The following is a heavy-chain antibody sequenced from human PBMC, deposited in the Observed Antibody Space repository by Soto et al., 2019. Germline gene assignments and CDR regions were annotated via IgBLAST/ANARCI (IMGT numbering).Heavy chain of an antibody. V-gene: IGHV4-39*01. Sequence: QLQLQESGPGLVKPSETLALTCTVSGGSISSISYYWGWIRQPPGKGLEWIGSIKYSGHTFYNPSRQRRVTMSVDKSKNQFSLRLSSVKAAETAVYYCARVDIAVVPSTTFDYWGKGTLVTVSS. D-gene: IGHD2-2*01. CDR3: ARVDIAVVPSTTFDY. J-gene: IGHJ4*02. CDR1: GGSISSISYY. CDR2: IKYSGHT.